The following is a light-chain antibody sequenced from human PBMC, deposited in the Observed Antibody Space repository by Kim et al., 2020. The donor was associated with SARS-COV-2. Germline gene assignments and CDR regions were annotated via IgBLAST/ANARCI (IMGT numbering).Light chain of an antibody. CDR2: EVD. J-gene: IGLJ1*01. V-gene: IGLV2-18*02. CDR3: SSYTSYKIYV. Sequence: QSALTQPPSVSGSPGQSVTISCTGTNSDVGTFNRVSWYQQPPGTAPKLLIYEVDNRPSGVPGRFSGSKAGNTASLTISGLQAEDEGDYYCSSYTSYKIYVFGTGTKVTVL. CDR1: NSDVGTFNR.